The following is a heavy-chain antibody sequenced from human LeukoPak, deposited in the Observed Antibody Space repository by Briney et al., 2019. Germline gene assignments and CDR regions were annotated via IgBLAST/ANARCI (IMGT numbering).Heavy chain of an antibody. D-gene: IGHD6-13*01. CDR3: ARVYYSNSYDYWYFDL. CDR2: IYYSGNT. J-gene: IGHJ2*01. Sequence: SETLSLTRTVSGGSISSSSYYWGWIRQPPGKGLEWIGSIYYSGNTDYNPSLKSRVTISVDTSKNQFSLKLTSVTAADTAVYYCARVYYSNSYDYWYFDLWGRGTLVTVSS. CDR1: GGSISSSSYY. V-gene: IGHV4-39*07.